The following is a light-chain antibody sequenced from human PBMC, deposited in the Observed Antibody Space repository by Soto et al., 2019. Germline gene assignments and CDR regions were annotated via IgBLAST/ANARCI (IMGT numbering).Light chain of an antibody. CDR1: QSVSSSY. V-gene: IGKV3D-20*02. J-gene: IGKJ5*01. CDR3: QQCHATPLT. CDR2: AAS. Sequence: EIVLTQSPGTLSLSPCERSTLSCRASQSVSSSYLAWYQQKPGQAPRLFIYAASIRATGIPDRFSGSGSGTDFTLTITTLQPEDVGIYYCQQCHATPLTFGQGTRLEIK.